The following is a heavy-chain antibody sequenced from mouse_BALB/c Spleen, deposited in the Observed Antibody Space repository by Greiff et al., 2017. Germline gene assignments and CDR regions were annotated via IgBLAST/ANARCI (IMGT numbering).Heavy chain of an antibody. J-gene: IGHJ4*01. Sequence: EVKLMESGGDLVKPGGSLKLSCAASGFTFSSYGMSWVRQTPDKRLECVATISSGGSYTYYPDSVKGRFTISRDNAKNTLYLQMSSLKSEDTAMYYCARPPYYGNYGYAMDYWGQGTSVTVSS. CDR3: ARPPYYGNYGYAMDY. D-gene: IGHD2-10*01. V-gene: IGHV5-6*01. CDR1: GFTFSSYG. CDR2: ISSGGSYT.